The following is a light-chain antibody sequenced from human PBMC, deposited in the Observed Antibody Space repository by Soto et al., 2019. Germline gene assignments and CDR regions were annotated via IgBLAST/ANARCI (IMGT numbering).Light chain of an antibody. V-gene: IGKV4-1*01. CDR2: WAS. CDR3: QQYYITAYT. J-gene: IGKJ2*01. Sequence: DIVMTQSPDSLAVSLGERATINCKSSQSVLYSSKNKNYLAWYQQKPGQPPKLLIYWASTRESGVPDRFSGSGSGKDFTLTISSRQAEDVAVYYCQQYYITAYTGGQGTKLEIK. CDR1: QSVLYSSKNKNY.